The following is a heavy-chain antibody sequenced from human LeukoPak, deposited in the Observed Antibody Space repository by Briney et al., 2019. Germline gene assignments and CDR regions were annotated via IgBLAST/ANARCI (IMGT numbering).Heavy chain of an antibody. V-gene: IGHV3-23*01. CDR1: GFTFSSYA. CDR2: VSGGGEDT. CDR3: AKPRAMTTGVGRYFDL. D-gene: IGHD1-1*01. J-gene: IGHJ2*01. Sequence: GGSLRLSCAASGFTFSSYAMSWIRQAPGKGLDWVSAVSGGGEDTYYPDSVKGRFTISRDNSKNTLYLQMNSLRVEDTAIYYCAKPRAMTTGVGRYFDLWSRGTLVTVSS.